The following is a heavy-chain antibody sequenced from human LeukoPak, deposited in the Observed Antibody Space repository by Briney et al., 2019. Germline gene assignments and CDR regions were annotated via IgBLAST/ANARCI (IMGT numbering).Heavy chain of an antibody. D-gene: IGHD3-9*01. CDR1: GFTFSSYA. V-gene: IGHV3-64*01. J-gene: IGHJ4*02. Sequence: GGSLRLSCAASGFTFSSYAMHWVRQAPGKGLEYVSAISSNGGSTYYANSVKGRFTISRDNSKNTLYLQMGSLRAEDMAVYYCAREEHLTGYDYWGQGTLVTVSS. CDR2: ISSNGGST. CDR3: AREEHLTGYDY.